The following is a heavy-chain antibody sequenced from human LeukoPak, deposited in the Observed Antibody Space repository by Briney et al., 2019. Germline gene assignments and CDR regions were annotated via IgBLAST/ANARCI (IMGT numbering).Heavy chain of an antibody. CDR3: ARDLGGSSLNWFDP. V-gene: IGHV4-39*07. Sequence: SETLSLTCTVSGGSISSSSYYWGWIRQPPGKGLEWIGSIYYSGSTYYNPSLKSRVTISVDTSKNQFSLKLSSVTAADTAVYYCARDLGGSSLNWFDPWGQGTLVTVSS. CDR1: GGSISSSSYY. CDR2: IYYSGST. D-gene: IGHD6-13*01. J-gene: IGHJ5*02.